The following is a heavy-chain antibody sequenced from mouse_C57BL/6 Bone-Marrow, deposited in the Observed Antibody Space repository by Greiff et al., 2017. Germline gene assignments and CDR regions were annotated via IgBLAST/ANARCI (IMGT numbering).Heavy chain of an antibody. Sequence: QVQLQQSGAELVKPGASVKISRKASGYAFSSYWMNWVKQRPGKGLEWIGQIYPGDGDTNYKGKFKGKATLTADKSSSTAYMQLSSLTSEDSAVYFCASPLYLLRCYFDYWGQGTTLTVSS. D-gene: IGHD1-1*01. CDR2: IYPGDGDT. CDR3: ASPLYLLRCYFDY. CDR1: GYAFSSYW. J-gene: IGHJ2*01. V-gene: IGHV1-80*01.